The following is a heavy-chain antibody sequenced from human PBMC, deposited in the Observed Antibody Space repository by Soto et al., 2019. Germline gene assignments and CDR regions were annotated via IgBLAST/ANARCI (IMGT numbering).Heavy chain of an antibody. CDR2: INPNSGGT. Sequence: ASVKVSCKASGYTFTGYYMHWVRQAPGQGLEWMGWINPNSGGTNYAQKFQGWVTMTRDTSISTAYMELSRLRSDDTAVYYCARVVIEDTYYYYGMDVWGQGTTVTVSS. V-gene: IGHV1-2*04. J-gene: IGHJ6*02. CDR3: ARVVIEDTYYYYGMDV. CDR1: GYTFTGYY.